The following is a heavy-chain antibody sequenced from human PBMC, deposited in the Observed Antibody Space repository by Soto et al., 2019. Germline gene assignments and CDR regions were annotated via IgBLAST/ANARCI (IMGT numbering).Heavy chain of an antibody. Sequence: SVKVSCKASGYTFTSYYMHWVRQAPGQGLEWMGIINPSGGSTSYAQKFQGRVTMTRDTSTSTVYMELSSLKSEDTAVYYCARRHSSSWYDSYYYYYGMDVWGQGTTVTVSS. CDR3: ARRHSSSWYDSYYYYYGMDV. CDR1: GYTFTSYY. D-gene: IGHD6-13*01. V-gene: IGHV1-46*01. J-gene: IGHJ6*02. CDR2: INPSGGST.